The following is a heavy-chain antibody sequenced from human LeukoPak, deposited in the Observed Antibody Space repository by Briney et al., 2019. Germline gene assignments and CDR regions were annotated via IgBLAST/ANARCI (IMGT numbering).Heavy chain of an antibody. V-gene: IGHV3-11*01. CDR1: GFTFSDYY. CDR2: ISSSGSTI. D-gene: IGHD6-13*01. Sequence: GGSLRLSCAASGFTFSDYYMSWIRQAPGKGLEWVSYISSSGSTIYYADSVKGRFIISRDNAKNSLYLQMNSLRAEDAAVYYCARGKTAGPLNWFDPWGQGTLVTVSS. J-gene: IGHJ5*02. CDR3: ARGKTAGPLNWFDP.